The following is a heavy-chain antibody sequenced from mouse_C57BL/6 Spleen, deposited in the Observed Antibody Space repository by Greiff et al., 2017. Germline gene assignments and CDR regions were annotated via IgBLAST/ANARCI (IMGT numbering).Heavy chain of an antibody. CDR2: IDPSDSYT. V-gene: IGHV1-69*01. J-gene: IGHJ2*01. CDR1: GYTFTSYW. Sequence: QVQLQQPGAELVMPGASVKLSCKASGYTFTSYWMHWVKQRPGQGLEWIGEIDPSDSYTNYNQKFKGKSTLTVYKSSSTSYMQLSSLTSEDSAVYYCARRGLYYYRYYFDYWGQGTTLTVSS. CDR3: ARRGLYYYRYYFDY. D-gene: IGHD1-1*01.